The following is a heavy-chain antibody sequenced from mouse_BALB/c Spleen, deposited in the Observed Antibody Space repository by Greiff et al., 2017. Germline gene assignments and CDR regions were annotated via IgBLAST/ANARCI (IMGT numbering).Heavy chain of an antibody. CDR1: GYTFTSYT. J-gene: IGHJ1*01. Sequence: VQLQESGAELARPGASVKMSCKASGYTFTSYTMHWVKQRPGQGLEWIGYINPSSGYTNYNQKFKDKATLTADKSSSTAYMQLSSLTSEDSAVYYCARSDYGSSYGWYFDVWGAGTTVTVSS. V-gene: IGHV1-4*01. D-gene: IGHD1-1*01. CDR2: INPSSGYT. CDR3: ARSDYGSSYGWYFDV.